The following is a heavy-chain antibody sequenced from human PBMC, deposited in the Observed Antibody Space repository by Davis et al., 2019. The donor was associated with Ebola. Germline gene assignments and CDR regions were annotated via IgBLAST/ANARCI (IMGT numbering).Heavy chain of an antibody. D-gene: IGHD6-19*01. J-gene: IGHJ4*02. V-gene: IGHV1-2*04. Sequence: ASVKVSCKASGYTFTGYYMHWVRQAPGQGLEWMGWINPNSGGTNYAQKFQGWVTMTRDTSISTAYMELRSLRSDDTAVYYCAREGLGSSGWWRYFDYWGQGTLVTVSS. CDR1: GYTFTGYY. CDR2: INPNSGGT. CDR3: AREGLGSSGWWRYFDY.